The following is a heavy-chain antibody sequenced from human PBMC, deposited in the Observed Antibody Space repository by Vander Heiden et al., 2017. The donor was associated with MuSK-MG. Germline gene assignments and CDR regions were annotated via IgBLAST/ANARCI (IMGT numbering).Heavy chain of an antibody. CDR3: AKASARYSSGWTDFDY. D-gene: IGHD6-19*01. CDR2: ISWNSGSI. J-gene: IGHJ4*02. CDR1: GFTFDDYA. V-gene: IGHV3-9*01. Sequence: EVQLEESGGGLVQPGRSLRLSCAASGFTFDDYAMHWVRQAPGKGLEWVSGISWNSGSIGYADSVKGRFTISRDNAKNSLYLQMNSLRAEDTALYYCAKASARYSSGWTDFDYWGQGTLVTVSS.